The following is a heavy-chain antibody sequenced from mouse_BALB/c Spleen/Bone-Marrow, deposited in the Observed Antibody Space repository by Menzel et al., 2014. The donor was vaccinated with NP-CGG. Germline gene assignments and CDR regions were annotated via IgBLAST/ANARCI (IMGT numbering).Heavy chain of an antibody. CDR1: GFTFSSFG. CDR3: ARKGAMITHYYAMDY. Sequence: EVKLVESGGCLVQPGGSRKLSCAASGFTFSSFGMHWVRQAPEKGLEWVAYISNGSSTIYYADTVKGRFTISRDNPKNTLFLQMTSLRSEDTAMYYCARKGAMITHYYAMDYWGQGTSVTVSS. J-gene: IGHJ4*01. D-gene: IGHD2-4*01. V-gene: IGHV5-17*02. CDR2: ISNGSSTI.